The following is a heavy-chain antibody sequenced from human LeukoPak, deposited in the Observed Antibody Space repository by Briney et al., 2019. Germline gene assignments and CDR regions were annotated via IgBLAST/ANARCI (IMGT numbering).Heavy chain of an antibody. CDR3: ARHKAERGSSGYDWGAFDV. CDR1: GYRFNNYW. D-gene: IGHD5-12*01. CDR2: IYPDDSDT. Sequence: GESLKISCKNSGYRFNNYWIGWVRQMPGKGLEWMGIIYPDDSDTRYSPSFQGQVTISADKSISTAYLHWSSLKASDTAMYYCARHKAERGSSGYDWGAFDVWGQGTMVTVSS. J-gene: IGHJ3*01. V-gene: IGHV5-51*01.